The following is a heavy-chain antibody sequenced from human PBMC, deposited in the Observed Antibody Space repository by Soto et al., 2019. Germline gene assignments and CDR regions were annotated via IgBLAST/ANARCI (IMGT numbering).Heavy chain of an antibody. J-gene: IGHJ3*02. D-gene: IGHD3-10*01. CDR2: ISYDGSNK. Sequence: PGGSLRLSCAASGFTFSSYCMHWVRQAPGKGLEWVAVISYDGSNKYYAYSVKGRFTISRDNSKNTLYLQMNSLRDEDTDVYYCAKAPGLWDAFDIWGQGTMVTVSS. CDR3: AKAPGLWDAFDI. CDR1: GFTFSSYC. V-gene: IGHV3-30*18.